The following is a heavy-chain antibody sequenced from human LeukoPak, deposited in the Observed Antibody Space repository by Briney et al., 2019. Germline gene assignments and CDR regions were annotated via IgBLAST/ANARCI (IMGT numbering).Heavy chain of an antibody. CDR2: IKEDGSEK. CDR3: ARGGSSSSGNFDY. D-gene: IGHD6-6*01. CDR1: GFTFSSYW. J-gene: IGHJ4*02. V-gene: IGHV3-7*02. Sequence: PGGSLRLSCAASGFTFSSYWMNWVRQAPGKGLEWVANIKEDGSEKCYVDSVKGRFTISRDNAKNSLYLQMNSLRAEDTAVYYCARGGSSSSGNFDYWGQGTLVAVSS.